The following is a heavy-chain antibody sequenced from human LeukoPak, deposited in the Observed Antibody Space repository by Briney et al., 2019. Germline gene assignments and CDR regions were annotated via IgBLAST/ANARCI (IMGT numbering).Heavy chain of an antibody. D-gene: IGHD4-17*01. CDR1: GGSISSGSYY. Sequence: SETLSLTCTVSGGSISSGSYYWSWIRQPAGKGLEWIGRIYTSGSTNYNPSLKSRVTISVDTSENQFSLKLSSVTAADTAVYYCASPKYDYGDYEEDYWGQGTLVTVSS. V-gene: IGHV4-61*02. J-gene: IGHJ4*02. CDR2: IYTSGST. CDR3: ASPKYDYGDYEEDY.